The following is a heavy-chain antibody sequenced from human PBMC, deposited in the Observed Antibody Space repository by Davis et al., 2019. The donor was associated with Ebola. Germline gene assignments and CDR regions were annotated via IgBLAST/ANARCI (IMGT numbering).Heavy chain of an antibody. J-gene: IGHJ5*02. Sequence: MPSETLSLTCAVSGGSISSGGYSWSWIRQPPGKGLEWIGYIYHSGSTYYNPSLKSRVTISVDRSKNQFSLKLSSVTAADTAVYYCARAFRIGWFDPWGQGTLVTVSS. CDR3: ARAFRIGWFDP. CDR2: IYHSGST. D-gene: IGHD3-10*01. CDR1: GGSISSGGYS. V-gene: IGHV4-30-2*01.